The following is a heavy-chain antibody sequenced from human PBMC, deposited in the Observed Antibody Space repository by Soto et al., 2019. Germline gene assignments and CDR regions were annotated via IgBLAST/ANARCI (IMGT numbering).Heavy chain of an antibody. CDR3: AREAIFGVVNGFDP. CDR2: IYYSGST. Sequence: QVQLQESGPGLVKPSQTLSLTCTVSGGSISSGGYYWSWIRQHPGKGLEWIGYIYYSGSTYYNPSLKSRVTISVYTSKNQFSLKLSSVTAADTAVYYCAREAIFGVVNGFDPWGQGTLVTVSS. D-gene: IGHD3-3*01. CDR1: GGSISSGGYY. V-gene: IGHV4-31*03. J-gene: IGHJ5*02.